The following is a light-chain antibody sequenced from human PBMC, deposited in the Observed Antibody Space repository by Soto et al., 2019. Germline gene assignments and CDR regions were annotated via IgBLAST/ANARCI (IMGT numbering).Light chain of an antibody. CDR2: EDN. Sequence: NFMLTQAHSVSESPGKTVTISCTRSSGSIASNYVQWYQQCPDSAPTTVIYEDNQRPSGVPDRFSGSIDSSSNSASLTISGLKTEDEADYYCQSYDSSTGVFGGGTKVTVL. CDR1: SGSIASNY. V-gene: IGLV6-57*04. CDR3: QSYDSSTGV. J-gene: IGLJ3*02.